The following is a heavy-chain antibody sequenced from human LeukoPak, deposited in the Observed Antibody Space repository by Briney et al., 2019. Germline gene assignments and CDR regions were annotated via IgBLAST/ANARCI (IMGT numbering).Heavy chain of an antibody. J-gene: IGHJ6*03. D-gene: IGHD4-11*01. V-gene: IGHV1-69*01. Sequence: SVKVSCKASGGTFSSYAISWVRQAPGQGLEWMGGIIPIFGTANYAQKFQGRVTITADESTSTAYMELSNLRAEDTAVYYCARATTVATPKPSYYYDYFIYVWGKGPRSPSP. CDR1: GGTFSSYA. CDR2: IIPIFGTA. CDR3: ARATTVATPKPSYYYDYFIYV.